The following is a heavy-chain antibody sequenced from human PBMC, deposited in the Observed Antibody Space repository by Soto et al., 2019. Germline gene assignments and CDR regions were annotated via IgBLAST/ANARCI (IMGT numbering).Heavy chain of an antibody. J-gene: IGHJ3*02. D-gene: IGHD1-20*01. CDR2: ISYDGSNK. CDR1: GFTFSSYG. V-gene: IGHV3-30*18. CDR3: AKDDSWNDQLGAFDI. Sequence: QVQLVESGGGVVQPGRSLRLSCAASGFTFSSYGMHWVRQAPGKGLEWVAVISYDGSNKYYADSVKGRFTISRDNSKNTLYLQMNSLRAEDTAVYYCAKDDSWNDQLGAFDIWGQGTMVTVSS.